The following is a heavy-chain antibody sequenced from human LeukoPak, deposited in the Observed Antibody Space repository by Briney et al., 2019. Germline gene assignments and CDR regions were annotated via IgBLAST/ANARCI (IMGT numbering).Heavy chain of an antibody. D-gene: IGHD6-19*01. CDR2: ISGSGGST. V-gene: IGHV3-23*01. J-gene: IGHJ4*02. Sequence: GGSLRLSCAASGFPFGSYGMSWVRQAPGKGLEWVSGISGSGGSTYYAASVRGRFTISRDNSNNTLYLQMNSLRVEDTAAYFCARGTPTIAVTGLAFDHWGQGALITVSS. CDR3: ARGTPTIAVTGLAFDH. CDR1: GFPFGSYG.